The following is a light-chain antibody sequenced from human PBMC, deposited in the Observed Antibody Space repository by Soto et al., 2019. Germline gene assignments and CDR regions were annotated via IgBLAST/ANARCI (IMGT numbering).Light chain of an antibody. Sequence: DLQMTQSPSTLSASVGDRVTITCRASQSISSWLAWYQQKPGKAPNLLIYRASSLESGVPSRFSGSGSGTDFTLTISSLQPDDFATYYCQQYNSDSAFGQGTKLEIK. CDR2: RAS. CDR1: QSISSW. J-gene: IGKJ2*01. V-gene: IGKV1-5*03. CDR3: QQYNSDSA.